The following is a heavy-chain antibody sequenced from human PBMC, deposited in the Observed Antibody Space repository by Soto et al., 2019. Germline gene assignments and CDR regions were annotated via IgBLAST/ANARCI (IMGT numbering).Heavy chain of an antibody. CDR2: ISAYNGNT. CDR3: ARDSLADFWSGYSAYFDY. D-gene: IGHD3-3*01. Sequence: ASVKVSCKASGYTFTSYGISWVRQAPGQGLEWMGWISAYNGNTNYAQKLQGRVTMTTDTSTSTAYMELRSLRSDDTAVYYCARDSLADFWSGYSAYFDYWGQGTLVTVSS. CDR1: GYTFTSYG. J-gene: IGHJ4*02. V-gene: IGHV1-18*01.